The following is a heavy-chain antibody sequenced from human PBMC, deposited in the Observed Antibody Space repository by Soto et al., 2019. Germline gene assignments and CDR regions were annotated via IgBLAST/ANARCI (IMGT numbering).Heavy chain of an antibody. CDR1: GFTFSSYA. V-gene: IGHV3-23*01. D-gene: IGHD6-19*01. CDR3: AKDLYSSGWSYFQH. J-gene: IGHJ1*01. Sequence: GSLRLSCAASGFTFSSYAMSWVRQAPVKGLEWVSAISGSGGSTYYADSVKGRFTISRGNSKNTLYLQMNSLRAEDTAVYYCAKDLYSSGWSYFQHWGQGTLVTVSS. CDR2: ISGSGGST.